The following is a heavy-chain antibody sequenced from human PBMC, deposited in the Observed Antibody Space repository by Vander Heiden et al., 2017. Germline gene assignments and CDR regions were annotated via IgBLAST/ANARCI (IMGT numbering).Heavy chain of an antibody. CDR3: ARDVTTYYYDSSGGTRPY. J-gene: IGHJ4*02. CDR2: ISSSCSTI. D-gene: IGHD3-22*01. CDR1: GFTFSDYY. Sequence: QVQLVESGGGLVKPGGSLRLSCAASGFTFSDYYMSWIRQAPGKGLEWVSYISSSCSTIYYADSVKGRFTISRDNAKNSLYLQMNSLRAEDTAVYYCARDVTTYYYDSSGGTRPYWGQGTLVTVSS. V-gene: IGHV3-11*01.